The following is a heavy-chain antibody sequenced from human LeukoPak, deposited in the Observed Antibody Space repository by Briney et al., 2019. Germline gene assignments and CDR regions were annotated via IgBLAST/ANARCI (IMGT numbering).Heavy chain of an antibody. CDR1: GFIFSDYG. D-gene: IGHD3-3*01. Sequence: GGPLRLSCTVSGFIFSDYGMHWVRQAPGKGLEWVAVISYDGSNKYYADSVKGRFTISRDNSKSTLYVQMNSLRAEDTAVYYCARDPAKFWSGHDYWGQGTLVTVSS. V-gene: IGHV3-30*03. CDR3: ARDPAKFWSGHDY. CDR2: ISYDGSNK. J-gene: IGHJ4*02.